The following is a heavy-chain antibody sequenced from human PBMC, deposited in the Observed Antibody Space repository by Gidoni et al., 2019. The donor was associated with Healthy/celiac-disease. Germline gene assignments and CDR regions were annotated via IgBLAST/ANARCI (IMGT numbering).Heavy chain of an antibody. CDR3: ARDPSGYYGYWYFDL. CDR1: GVSISSYY. Sequence: QVQLQESGPVLVKPSETLSLTCTVSGVSISSYYWSWIRQPQGKGLEWIGYIYYSGSTNYNPSLKSRVTISVDTSKNQFSLKLSSVTAADTAVYYCARDPSGYYGYWYFDLWGRGTLVTVSS. D-gene: IGHD3-22*01. J-gene: IGHJ2*01. V-gene: IGHV4-59*01. CDR2: IYYSGST.